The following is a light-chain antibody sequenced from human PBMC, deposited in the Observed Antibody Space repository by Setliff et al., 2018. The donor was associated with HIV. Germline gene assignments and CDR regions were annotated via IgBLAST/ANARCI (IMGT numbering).Light chain of an antibody. CDR3: SSYTTSSTWV. CDR2: EVR. J-gene: IGLJ3*02. V-gene: IGLV2-14*01. CDR1: SSDVATYNY. Sequence: QSVLTQPASVSGSPGQSITISCIGTSSDVATYNYVSWYQQHPGKASKLIIYEVRNRPSSVSNRFSGSKSGITASLTISGLQAEDEAEYYCSSYTTSSTWVFGGGTKVTVL.